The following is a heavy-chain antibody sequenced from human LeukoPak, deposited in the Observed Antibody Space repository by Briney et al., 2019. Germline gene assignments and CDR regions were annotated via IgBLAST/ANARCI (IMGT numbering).Heavy chain of an antibody. V-gene: IGHV4-39*01. J-gene: IGHJ4*02. Sequence: SETLSLTCTVSGGSISSSSYYWGWIRQPPGKGLEWIGSIYYSGSTYYNPSLKSRVTISVDTSKNQFSLKLSSVTAADTAVYYCARHMVSGWYDRFDYWGQGTLVTVPS. CDR2: IYYSGST. CDR1: GGSISSSSYY. D-gene: IGHD6-19*01. CDR3: ARHMVSGWYDRFDY.